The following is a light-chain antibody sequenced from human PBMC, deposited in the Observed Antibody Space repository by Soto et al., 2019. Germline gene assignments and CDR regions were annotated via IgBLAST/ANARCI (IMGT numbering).Light chain of an antibody. CDR1: SSDIGGYHY. CDR2: EVS. V-gene: IGLV2-14*01. J-gene: IGLJ1*01. CDR3: SSYRSTTTFGV. Sequence: QSALTQPASVSGSPGQSITISCTGTSSDIGGYHYVSWYQQHPGKAPKVVIYEVSNRPLGVSNRFSASKSGNTASLIISGLQADDEADYFCSSYRSTTTFGVFGTGTKLTVL.